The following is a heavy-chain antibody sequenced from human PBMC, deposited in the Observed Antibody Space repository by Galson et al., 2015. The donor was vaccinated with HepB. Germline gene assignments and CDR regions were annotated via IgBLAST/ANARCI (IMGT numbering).Heavy chain of an antibody. Sequence: QVQLQESGPGLVKPSETLSLTCAVYGGSFSGYYWSWIRQPPGKGLEWIGEINHSGSTNYNPSLKSRVTISVDTSKNQFSLKLSSVTAADTAVYYCARVFERRNDYWGQGTLVTVSS. CDR3: ARVFERRNDY. CDR2: INHSGST. CDR1: GGSFSGYY. D-gene: IGHD3-10*02. J-gene: IGHJ4*02. V-gene: IGHV4-34*09.